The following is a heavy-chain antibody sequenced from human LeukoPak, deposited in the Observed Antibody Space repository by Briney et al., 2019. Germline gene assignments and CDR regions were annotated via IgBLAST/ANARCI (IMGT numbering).Heavy chain of an antibody. D-gene: IGHD3-10*01. CDR3: GVWGSGSSDY. CDR1: GGSISSSSYY. V-gene: IGHV4-39*01. CDR2: IYYSGST. Sequence: SETLSLTCTVSGGSISSSSYYWGWIRQPPGKGLEWIGSIYYSGSTYYNPSLKSRVTISVDTSENQFSLKLSSVTAADTAVYYCGVWGSGSSDYWGQGTLVTVSS. J-gene: IGHJ4*02.